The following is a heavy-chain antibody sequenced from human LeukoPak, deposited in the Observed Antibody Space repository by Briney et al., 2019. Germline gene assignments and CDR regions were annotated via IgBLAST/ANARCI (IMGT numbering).Heavy chain of an antibody. CDR2: IIPILGIA. J-gene: IGHJ4*02. CDR3: ARDNSGGGYYYY. Sequence: ASVKVSCKASGGTFSSYTISWVRQAPGQGLEWMGRIIPILGIANYAQKLQGRVTITADKSTSTAYMELSSLRSEDTAVYYCARDNSGGGYYYYWGQGTLVTVSS. CDR1: GGTFSSYT. V-gene: IGHV1-69*04. D-gene: IGHD3-22*01.